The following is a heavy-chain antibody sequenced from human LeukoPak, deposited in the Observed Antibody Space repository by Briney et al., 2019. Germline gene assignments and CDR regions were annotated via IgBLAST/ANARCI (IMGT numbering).Heavy chain of an antibody. CDR3: ASAGGSSDAYDI. D-gene: IGHD1-26*01. CDR2: IIPSFGTA. J-gene: IGHJ3*02. Sequence: GASVKVSCKASGGTFNSYAISWVRQAPGQGLEWMGRIIPSFGTANYAQKFQGRVTITTDESRSTAYLELSSLRSEDTAVYYCASAGGSSDAYDIWGQGTLVTASS. V-gene: IGHV1-69*05. CDR1: GGTFNSYA.